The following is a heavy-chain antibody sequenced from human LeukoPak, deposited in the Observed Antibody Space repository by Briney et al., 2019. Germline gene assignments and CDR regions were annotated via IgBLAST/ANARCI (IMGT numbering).Heavy chain of an antibody. CDR2: LYYTGTT. V-gene: IGHV4-39*01. Sequence: SSETLSLTCTVSGDAITGSSYFWGWIRQAPGKGLEWIGSLYYTGTTHSSPSLKSRVTMSADTSQNQFPLKLNSVTAADTAVYYCARQYYDSTGYYYFDHWGQGTLVTVSS. CDR1: GDAITGSSYF. D-gene: IGHD3-22*01. J-gene: IGHJ4*02. CDR3: ARQYYDSTGYYYFDH.